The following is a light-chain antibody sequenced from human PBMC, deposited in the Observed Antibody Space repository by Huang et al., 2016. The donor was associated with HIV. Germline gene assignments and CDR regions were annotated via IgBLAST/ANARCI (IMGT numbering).Light chain of an antibody. CDR1: QGLCYKYNNKNS. V-gene: IGKV4-1*01. Sequence: DIVMTQFPDSLAVSLGQRVTINCTSSQGLCYKYNNKNSLACVQKKPGQPPDLLIYWASTRVSGFPDRFSGSGSGTDFTLTISSLQAEDVALYHCQQYYSTPYTFGQGTTLEIK. J-gene: IGKJ2*01. CDR2: WAS. CDR3: QQYYSTPYT.